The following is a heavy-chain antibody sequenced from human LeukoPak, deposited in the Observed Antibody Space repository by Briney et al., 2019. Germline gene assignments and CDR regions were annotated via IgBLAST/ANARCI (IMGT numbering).Heavy chain of an antibody. CDR2: ISSSGST. D-gene: IGHD3-10*01. Sequence: SETLSLTCTVSGDSISSGDYYWSWIRQPAGKGLEWIGRISSSGSTNYNPSLKSRVTISVDTSKNQFSLKLSSVTAADTAVYFCARGGDELLWFGELSSNWFDPWGQGTLVTVSS. J-gene: IGHJ5*02. CDR1: GDSISSGDYY. V-gene: IGHV4-61*02. CDR3: ARGGDELLWFGELSSNWFDP.